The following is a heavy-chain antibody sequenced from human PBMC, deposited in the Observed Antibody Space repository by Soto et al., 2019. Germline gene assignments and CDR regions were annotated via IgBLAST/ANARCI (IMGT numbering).Heavy chain of an antibody. CDR1: GFTFSSYG. J-gene: IGHJ6*02. D-gene: IGHD4-17*01. CDR2: ISYDGSNK. Sequence: GGSLRLSCAASGFTFSSYGMHWVRQAPGKGLEWVAVISYDGSNKYYADSVKGRFTISRDNSKNTLYLQMNSLRAEDTAVYYCAKERVTTEYESYGMDVWGQGTTVTVSS. V-gene: IGHV3-30*18. CDR3: AKERVTTEYESYGMDV.